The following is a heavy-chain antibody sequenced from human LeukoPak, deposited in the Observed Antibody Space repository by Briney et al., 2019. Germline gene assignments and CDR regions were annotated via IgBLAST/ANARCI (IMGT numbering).Heavy chain of an antibody. V-gene: IGHV3-23*01. CDR3: AKVGVGWVAFGH. D-gene: IGHD3-16*01. J-gene: IGHJ4*02. CDR2: ISDSGGGT. Sequence: GSLRLSCAASGFTSSNFAMSWVRQAPGKGLQWVSAISDSGGGTFYADSVKGRFTISRDNSKNTLYLQMNSLRAEDTAVYYCAKVGVGWVAFGHWGQGTLVTVSS. CDR1: GFTSSNFA.